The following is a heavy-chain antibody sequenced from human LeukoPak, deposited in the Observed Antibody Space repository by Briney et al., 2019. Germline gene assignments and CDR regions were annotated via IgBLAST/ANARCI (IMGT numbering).Heavy chain of an antibody. J-gene: IGHJ4*02. CDR3: AKDQAAVAFDY. D-gene: IGHD6-19*01. Sequence: GGSLRLSCAASGFTFGNYAMHWVRQAPGKGLEWVSFISGDGGTTYYADSVKGRFTISRDNSKNSLYLQMNSLRTEDTALYYCAKDQAAVAFDYWGQGTLVTVSS. CDR2: ISGDGGTT. V-gene: IGHV3-43*02. CDR1: GFTFGNYA.